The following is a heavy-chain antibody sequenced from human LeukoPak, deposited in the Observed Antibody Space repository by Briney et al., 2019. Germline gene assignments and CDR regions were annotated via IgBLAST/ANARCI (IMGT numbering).Heavy chain of an antibody. J-gene: IGHJ4*02. CDR3: ARDKEVVRGEFDY. V-gene: IGHV3-11*01. CDR1: GFTFSDYY. Sequence: NPGGSLRLSCAASGFTFSDYYMSWIRQAPGKGLEWVSYISSSGSTIYYADSVKGRFTISRDNAKNSLYLQMNSLRAEGTAVYYCARDKEVVRGEFDYWGQGTLVTVSS. D-gene: IGHD3-10*01. CDR2: ISSSGSTI.